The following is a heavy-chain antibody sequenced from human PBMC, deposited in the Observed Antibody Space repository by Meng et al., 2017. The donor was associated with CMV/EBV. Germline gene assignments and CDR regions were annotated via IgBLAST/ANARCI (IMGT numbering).Heavy chain of an antibody. CDR1: GNTFSSYA. J-gene: IGHJ1*01. D-gene: IGHD4-23*01. Sequence: SVQVSCKASGNTFSSYAISWVRQAPGQGLEWMGGISPIFGTANYAQEFQGRVMITTDESTSTAYMELSSLRSEDTAVYYCAGDYVDGGNLAESFQYWGQGTLVTVSS. V-gene: IGHV1-69*05. CDR2: ISPIFGTA. CDR3: AGDYVDGGNLAESFQY.